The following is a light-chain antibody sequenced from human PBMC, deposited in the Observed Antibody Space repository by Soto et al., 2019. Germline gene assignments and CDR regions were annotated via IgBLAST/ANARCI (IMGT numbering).Light chain of an antibody. CDR3: QQYNSYPWT. CDR1: QSISSW. J-gene: IGKJ1*01. CDR2: DAS. V-gene: IGKV1-5*01. Sequence: DIQMTQSPSTLSASVGDRVTITCRASQSISSWLAWYQQKPGKAPKLLIYDASSLESGVPSRFSGSGSGTEFTLTISSMQPDDLANYYCQQYNSYPWTFGQGTKVDIK.